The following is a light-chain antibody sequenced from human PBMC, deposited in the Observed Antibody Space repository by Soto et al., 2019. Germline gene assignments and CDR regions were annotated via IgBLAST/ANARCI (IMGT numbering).Light chain of an antibody. CDR3: QHYGRSPPLFT. J-gene: IGKJ3*01. Sequence: EIVWTQSPGTLCLSPGERDTLSCRASQSCSNSNLAWYQQKPGQAPSLLIHGASSRDTGIPDRFSASGSGTDFTLTIISLEPEDFAVYYCQHYGRSPPLFTFGPGTNVDIK. V-gene: IGKV3-20*01. CDR1: QSCSNSN. CDR2: GAS.